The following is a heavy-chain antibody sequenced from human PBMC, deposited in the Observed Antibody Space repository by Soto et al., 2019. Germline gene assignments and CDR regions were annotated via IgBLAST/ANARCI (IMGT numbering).Heavy chain of an antibody. Sequence: SETLSLTCAVSGGSISSSNWWSWVRQPPGKGLEWIGEIYHSGSTNYNPSLKSRVTISVDKSKNQFSLKLSSVTAADTAVYYCARTIVVPAATNWFDPWGQGTLVTVSS. CDR2: IYHSGST. V-gene: IGHV4-4*02. D-gene: IGHD2-2*01. CDR1: GGSISSSNW. J-gene: IGHJ5*02. CDR3: ARTIVVPAATNWFDP.